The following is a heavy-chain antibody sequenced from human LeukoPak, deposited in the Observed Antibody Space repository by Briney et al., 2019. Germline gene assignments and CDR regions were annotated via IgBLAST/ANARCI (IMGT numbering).Heavy chain of an antibody. CDR1: GFTFRKYA. Sequence: GGSLRLSCAASGFTFRKYAMSWVRQAPGKGLEWVSGISGSGDSTYYADSVKGRFTISRDNSKNTLCVQMNSLRAEDTAVYYCAKDPTYYYDSSGYYNFEYWGQGTLVTVSS. J-gene: IGHJ4*02. CDR2: ISGSGDST. V-gene: IGHV3-23*01. CDR3: AKDPTYYYDSSGYYNFEY. D-gene: IGHD3-22*01.